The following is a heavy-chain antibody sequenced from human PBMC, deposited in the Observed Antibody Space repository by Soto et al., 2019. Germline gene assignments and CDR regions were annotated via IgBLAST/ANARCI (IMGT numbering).Heavy chain of an antibody. J-gene: IGHJ4*02. CDR2: INNDGTST. Sequence: EVQLVESGGGLVQPGGSLRLSCAASGFTFSSQWLHWVRQAPGKGLVWISRINNDGTSTNYADSVKGRFTVSRDNANKTMSLQMNSLRAEDTAVYYCASWRGGYTYGLDHWGQGTPVTVSS. D-gene: IGHD5-18*01. V-gene: IGHV3-74*01. CDR1: GFTFSSQW. CDR3: ASWRGGYTYGLDH.